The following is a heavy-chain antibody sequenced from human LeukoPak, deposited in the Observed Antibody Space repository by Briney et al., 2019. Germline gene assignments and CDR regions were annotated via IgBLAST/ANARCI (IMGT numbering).Heavy chain of an antibody. CDR3: ARVMTNYAWGSYRYGLGY. CDR2: IISILGIA. V-gene: IGHV1-69*04. CDR1: GGTFSSYA. J-gene: IGHJ4*02. D-gene: IGHD3-16*02. Sequence: GASVKVSCKASGGTFSSYAISWVRQAPGQGLEWMGRIISILGIANYAQKFQGRVTITADKSTSTAYMELSSLRSEDTAVYYCARVMTNYAWGSYRYGLGYWGQGTLVTVSS.